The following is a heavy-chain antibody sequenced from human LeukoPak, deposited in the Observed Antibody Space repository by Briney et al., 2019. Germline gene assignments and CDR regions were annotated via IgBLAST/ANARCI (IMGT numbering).Heavy chain of an antibody. V-gene: IGHV1-3*01. Sequence: ASVKVSCKASGYTFTSYAMHWVRQAPGQRLEWMGWINAGNGNTKYSQKFRGRVTITRDTSASTAYMELSSLRSEDTAVYYCARAGTTVTDFDYWGQGTLVTVSS. D-gene: IGHD4-17*01. CDR3: ARAGTTVTDFDY. CDR2: INAGNGNT. CDR1: GYTFTSYA. J-gene: IGHJ4*02.